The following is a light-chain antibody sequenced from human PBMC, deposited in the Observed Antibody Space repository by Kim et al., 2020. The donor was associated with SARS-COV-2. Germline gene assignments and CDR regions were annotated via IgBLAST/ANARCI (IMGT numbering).Light chain of an antibody. CDR2: DAS. J-gene: IGKJ1*01. CDR1: QFITTY. V-gene: IGKV3-11*01. CDR3: HQRNSWPQT. Sequence: EIVLTQSPGTLSLSPGERATLACRASQFITTYLAWYQQKPGQAPRLLIHDASNRATDIPARFRGSGSGTDFTLTISRLEPEDSGIYYCHQRNSWPQTFGQGTKVDIK.